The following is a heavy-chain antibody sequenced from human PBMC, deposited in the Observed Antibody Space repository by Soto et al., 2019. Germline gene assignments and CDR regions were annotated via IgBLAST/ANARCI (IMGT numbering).Heavy chain of an antibody. D-gene: IGHD3-9*01. J-gene: IGHJ4*02. CDR1: GYSISNGYY. CDR2: IYHTGRS. V-gene: IGHV4-38-2*01. CDR3: SRTEFGTDWCFYY. Sequence: SETLSLTCAVSGYSISNGYYRGWIRQPPGKGLEWIATIYHTGRSYYNPSLKSRITNSINAPNNHFSLKLTYVTAADTAVYYWSRTEFGTDWCFYYWGQGPMVTVSS.